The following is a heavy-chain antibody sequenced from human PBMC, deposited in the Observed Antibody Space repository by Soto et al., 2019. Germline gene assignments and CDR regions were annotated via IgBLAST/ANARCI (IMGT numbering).Heavy chain of an antibody. D-gene: IGHD3-22*01. V-gene: IGHV1-69*01. CDR2: ITPFFGTA. Sequence: QVQLVQSGAEVKKPGSSVKVSCKASGGTFNSYVINWVRQAPGQGLEWMGGITPFFGTAEYAQKFQGRVTITADEAASTAYMELSSLKPGDTAVYYCAGTHFDTSGYYPSALEYWGQGTQVSVSS. CDR3: AGTHFDTSGYYPSALEY. CDR1: GGTFNSYV. J-gene: IGHJ4*02.